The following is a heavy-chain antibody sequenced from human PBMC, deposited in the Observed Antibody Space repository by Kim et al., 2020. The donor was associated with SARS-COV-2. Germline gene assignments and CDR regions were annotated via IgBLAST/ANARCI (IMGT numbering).Heavy chain of an antibody. CDR3: ALTTVTT. J-gene: IGHJ5*02. D-gene: IGHD4-17*01. V-gene: IGHV1-3*01. Sequence: GNGNTKYSQKFQGRVTMTRDTSASTAYMELSSLRSEDTAVYYCALTTVTTWGQGTLVTVSS. CDR2: GNGNT.